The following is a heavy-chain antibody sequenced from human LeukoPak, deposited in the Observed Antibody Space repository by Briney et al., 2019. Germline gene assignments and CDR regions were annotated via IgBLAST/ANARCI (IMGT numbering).Heavy chain of an antibody. D-gene: IGHD3-3*01. Sequence: GGSLRLSCAASGFTFSSYAMHWVRQAPGKGLEWVAVISYDGSNKYYADSVKGRFAISRDNSKNALYLQMNSLRAEDTAVYYCARDILEWFYRGDAFDIWGQGTMVTVSS. CDR2: ISYDGSNK. V-gene: IGHV3-30*09. CDR3: ARDILEWFYRGDAFDI. CDR1: GFTFSSYA. J-gene: IGHJ3*02.